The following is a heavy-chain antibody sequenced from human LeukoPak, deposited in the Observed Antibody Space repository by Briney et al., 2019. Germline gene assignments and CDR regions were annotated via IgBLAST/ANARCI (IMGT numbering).Heavy chain of an antibody. CDR3: ARESYDFWSGPNAQVPGNWFDP. D-gene: IGHD3-3*01. J-gene: IGHJ5*02. Sequence: PSETLSLTCAVYGGSFSGYYWNWIRQPPGEGLEWIGEINHSGSTNYNPSLKSRVTISVDTSKNQFSLKLRSVTAADTAVYYCARESYDFWSGPNAQVPGNWFDPWGQGTLVTVSS. CDR2: INHSGST. V-gene: IGHV4-34*01. CDR1: GGSFSGYY.